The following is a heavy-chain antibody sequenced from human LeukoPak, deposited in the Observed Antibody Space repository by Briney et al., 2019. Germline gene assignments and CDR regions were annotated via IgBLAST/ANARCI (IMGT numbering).Heavy chain of an antibody. D-gene: IGHD2-21*02. CDR1: GYTFTSYG. J-gene: IGHJ5*02. V-gene: IGHV1-18*01. Sequence: ASVKVSCKASGYTFTSYGISWVRQAPGQGLEWMGWISAYNGNTNYAQKLQGRVTMTTDTYTNTAYMELRGLKSDDTAVYYCARALNAGDWIFPLDPWGQGTLVTVSS. CDR3: ARALNAGDWIFPLDP. CDR2: ISAYNGNT.